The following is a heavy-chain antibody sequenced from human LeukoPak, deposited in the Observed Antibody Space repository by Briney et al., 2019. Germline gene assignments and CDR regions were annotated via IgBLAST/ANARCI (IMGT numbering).Heavy chain of an antibody. Sequence: GGSLKLSCAASGFTFSSYEMNWVRQAPGKGLEWVSYINSSGSAIYYADSVKGRFTISRDNSKNTLYLQMNSLRAEDTAVYYCAKESVEDYDFWSGYYKTEYYFDYWGQGTLVTVSS. V-gene: IGHV3-48*03. D-gene: IGHD3-3*01. CDR3: AKESVEDYDFWSGYYKTEYYFDY. CDR1: GFTFSSYE. CDR2: INSSGSAI. J-gene: IGHJ4*02.